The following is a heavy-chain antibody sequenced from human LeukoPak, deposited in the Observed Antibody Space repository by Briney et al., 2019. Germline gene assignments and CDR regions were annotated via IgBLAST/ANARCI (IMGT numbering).Heavy chain of an antibody. V-gene: IGHV3-23*01. CDR1: GFTFSSYA. Sequence: GGSLRLSCAASGFTFSSYAMSWVRQAPGKGLEWVSAISGSGGSTYYADSVKGRFTISRDNSKNTLYLQMNSLRAEDTAVYYCATRVPTIFGVAYFDYGAQVTLVIVHS. CDR3: ATRVPTIFGVAYFDY. CDR2: ISGSGGST. D-gene: IGHD3-3*01. J-gene: IGHJ5*01.